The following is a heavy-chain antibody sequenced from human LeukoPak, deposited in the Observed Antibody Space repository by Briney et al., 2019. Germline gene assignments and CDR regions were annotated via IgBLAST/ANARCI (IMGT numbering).Heavy chain of an antibody. CDR3: ARDRSGDFDY. V-gene: IGHV3-30*03. Sequence: GGSLRLSCAASGFTFSSYGMHWVRQAPGKGLEWVAVISYDGSNKYYADSVKGRFTISRDNSKNTLYLQMNSLRAEDTAVYYCARDRSGDFDYWGQGTLVTVSS. D-gene: IGHD2-8*02. J-gene: IGHJ4*02. CDR1: GFTFSSYG. CDR2: ISYDGSNK.